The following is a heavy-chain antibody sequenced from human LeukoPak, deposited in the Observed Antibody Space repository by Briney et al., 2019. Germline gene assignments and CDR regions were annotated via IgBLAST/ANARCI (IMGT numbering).Heavy chain of an antibody. CDR3: ARHFLGYCSSTSCWDYYYYYMDV. V-gene: IGHV4-39*01. J-gene: IGHJ6*03. D-gene: IGHD2-2*01. Sequence: PSETLSLTCTVSGGSISSSSYYWGWIRQPPGKGLEWIGSIYYSGSTYYNPSLKSRVTISVDTSKNQFSLKLSSVTAADTAVYYCARHFLGYCSSTSCWDYYYYYMDVWGKGTTVTVSS. CDR1: GGSISSSSYY. CDR2: IYYSGST.